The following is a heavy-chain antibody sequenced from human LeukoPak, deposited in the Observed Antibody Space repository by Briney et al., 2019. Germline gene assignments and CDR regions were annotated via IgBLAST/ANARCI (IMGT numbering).Heavy chain of an antibody. CDR3: AKSLYGSGSYYNWFDP. J-gene: IGHJ5*02. Sequence: SETLSLTCTVSGGSISSTSYYWGWIRQPPGKGLEWIGSIYYSWDTYYNPSLKRRVTISLDTSKNQFSLKLSSVTAADTAVYYCAKSLYGSGSYYNWFDPWGQGTLVTVSS. V-gene: IGHV4-39*07. D-gene: IGHD3-10*01. CDR2: IYYSWDT. CDR1: GGSISSTSYY.